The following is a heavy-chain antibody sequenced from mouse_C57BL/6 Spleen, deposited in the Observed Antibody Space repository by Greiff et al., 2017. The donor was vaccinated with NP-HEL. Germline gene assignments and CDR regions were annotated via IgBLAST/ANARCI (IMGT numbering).Heavy chain of an antibody. V-gene: IGHV1-26*01. J-gene: IGHJ3*01. CDR1: GYTFTDYY. Sequence: EVKLQQSGPELVKPGASVKISCKASGYTFTDYYMNWVKQSHGKSLEWIGDINPNNGGTSYNQKFKGKATLTVDKSSSTAYMELRSLTSEDSAVYYCVVSYDGYLFAYWGQGTLVTVSA. CDR3: VVSYDGYLFAY. CDR2: INPNNGGT. D-gene: IGHD2-3*01.